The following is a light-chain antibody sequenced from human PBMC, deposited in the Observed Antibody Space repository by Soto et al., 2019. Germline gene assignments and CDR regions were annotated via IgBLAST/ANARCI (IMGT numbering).Light chain of an antibody. Sequence: TQMTQSPSSLSASVGARVTITCRASQSISGHLNWYQQKPGKAPKLLIYAASNLQGGVPSRFSGSGAGTDFTLTISSLQYEDFATYFCQQSRTFGQGTKVEIK. CDR2: AAS. CDR3: QQSRT. J-gene: IGKJ1*01. V-gene: IGKV1-39*01. CDR1: QSISGH.